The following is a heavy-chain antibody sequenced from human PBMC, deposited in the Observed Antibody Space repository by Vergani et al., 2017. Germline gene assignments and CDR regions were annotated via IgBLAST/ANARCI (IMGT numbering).Heavy chain of an antibody. V-gene: IGHV3-7*01. D-gene: IGHD2-2*01. CDR1: GFTFSSYW. Sequence: EVQLVESGGGLVQPGGSLRLSCAASGFTFSSYWMSWVRQAPGKGLGWVANIKQDGSEKYYVDSVKGRFTISRDNAKNSLYLQMNSLRAEDTAVYYCARGGGGYCSSTSCPTFDYWGQGTLVTVSS. CDR2: IKQDGSEK. J-gene: IGHJ4*02. CDR3: ARGGGGYCSSTSCPTFDY.